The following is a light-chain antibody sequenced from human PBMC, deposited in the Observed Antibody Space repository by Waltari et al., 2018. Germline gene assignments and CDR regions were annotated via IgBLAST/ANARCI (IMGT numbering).Light chain of an antibody. J-gene: IGKJ2*01. CDR1: QTIGGW. CDR3: QQYKISPYL. Sequence: DIRLTQFPPTLSASVGDRVTITCRASQTIGGWLAWYQQKTGKAPILLIYKTSKLQTGGPSRFSGSGYGTDFTLTISSLQPDDSATYYCQQYKISPYLFGQGTKLEL. V-gene: IGKV1-5*03. CDR2: KTS.